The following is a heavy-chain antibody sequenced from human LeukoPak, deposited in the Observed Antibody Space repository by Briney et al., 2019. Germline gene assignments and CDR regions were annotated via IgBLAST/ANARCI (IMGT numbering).Heavy chain of an antibody. D-gene: IGHD6-19*01. Sequence: ATVKVSCKASGGTFSSYAISWVRQAPGQGLEWMGWINPNSGGTNYAQKFQGRVTMTRDTSISTAYMELSRLRSDDTAVYYCARDRLSEGFDYWGQGTLVTVSS. J-gene: IGHJ4*02. V-gene: IGHV1-2*02. CDR2: INPNSGGT. CDR3: ARDRLSEGFDY. CDR1: GGTFSSYA.